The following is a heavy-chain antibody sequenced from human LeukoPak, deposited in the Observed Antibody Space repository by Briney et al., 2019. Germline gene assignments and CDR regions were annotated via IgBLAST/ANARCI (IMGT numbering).Heavy chain of an antibody. D-gene: IGHD5-24*01. CDR2: LNPNTGHA. V-gene: IGHV1-2*06. CDR3: AKDRDGADRIIL. CDR1: AYDSTGYH. Sequence: GASVKVSCKVVAYDSTGYHIHWVRLAPGQGPEWMGRLNPNTGHAVYAFKFQGRVTITRDTSSSTAYMEVTRLTSDDTALYYCAKDRDGADRIILWGQGTLVTVSS. J-gene: IGHJ4*02.